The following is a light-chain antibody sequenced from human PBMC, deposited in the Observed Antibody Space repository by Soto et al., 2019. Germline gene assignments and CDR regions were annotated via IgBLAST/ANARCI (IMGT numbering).Light chain of an antibody. CDR1: QSVSSN. V-gene: IGKV3-15*01. J-gene: IGKJ5*01. CDR3: QQRSNWPPFT. CDR2: GAS. Sequence: EIVMAQSPATLSVSPGERATLSCRASQSVSSNLAWYQQKPGQAPRLLIYGASTRATGIPARFNGSGSGTEFTLTISSLEPEDFAVYYCQQRSNWPPFTFGQGTRLEIK.